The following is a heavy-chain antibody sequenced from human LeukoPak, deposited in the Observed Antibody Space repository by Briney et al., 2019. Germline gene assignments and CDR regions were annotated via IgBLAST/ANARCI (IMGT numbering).Heavy chain of an antibody. Sequence: PGGSLRLSCAASGFTFSNYSMTWVRQAPGKGLEWVSYISSRSITIYYADSVKGRFTVSRHNAKNSLYLQMNSLRAEDTAVYYCARDAYYYDSSGYYLPAGADYWGQGTPVTVSS. D-gene: IGHD3-22*01. J-gene: IGHJ4*02. V-gene: IGHV3-48*01. CDR1: GFTFSNYS. CDR3: ARDAYYYDSSGYYLPAGADY. CDR2: ISSRSITI.